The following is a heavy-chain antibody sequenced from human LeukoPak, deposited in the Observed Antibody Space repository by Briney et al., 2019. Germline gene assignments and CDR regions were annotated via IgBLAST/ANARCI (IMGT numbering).Heavy chain of an antibody. D-gene: IGHD2-15*01. J-gene: IGHJ4*02. V-gene: IGHV4-39*01. Sequence: SETLSLTCTVSGGSISSSSYYWGWIRQPPGKGLEWIGSIYFSGSTYYNPSLKSRVTISVDTSKNQFSLKLSSVTAADTAVYYCARHGAASFDYWGQGTLVTVSS. CDR2: IYFSGST. CDR1: GGSISSSSYY. CDR3: ARHGAASFDY.